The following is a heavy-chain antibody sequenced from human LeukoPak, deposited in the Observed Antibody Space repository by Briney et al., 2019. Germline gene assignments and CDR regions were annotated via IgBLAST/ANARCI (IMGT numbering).Heavy chain of an antibody. CDR2: IYYSGST. CDR3: ALSFIVVAFDAFDI. D-gene: IGHD3-22*01. J-gene: IGHJ3*02. Sequence: PSETLSLTCTVSGGSFSSSSYFWAWIRQSPGKGLEWIATIYYSGSTYYNPSLKSRVTISVDTSKNQFSLRLSSVTAADTAVYYCALSFIVVAFDAFDIWGQGTMVTVSS. V-gene: IGHV4-39*01. CDR1: GGSFSSSSYF.